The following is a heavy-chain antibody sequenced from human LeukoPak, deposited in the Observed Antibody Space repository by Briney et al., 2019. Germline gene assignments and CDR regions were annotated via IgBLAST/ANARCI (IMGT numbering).Heavy chain of an antibody. V-gene: IGHV4-34*01. J-gene: IGHJ4*02. CDR2: INQSGST. Sequence: KPSETLSLTCAVYGGSFSGYYWSWLRQPPGKGREWLGEINQSGSTNYNPSLKSRVTISVDTPKNQFSLKLSSVTAADTAVYYCAKYVWGSYPTFEDYWGQGTLVTVSS. D-gene: IGHD3-16*02. CDR3: AKYVWGSYPTFEDY. CDR1: GGSFSGYY.